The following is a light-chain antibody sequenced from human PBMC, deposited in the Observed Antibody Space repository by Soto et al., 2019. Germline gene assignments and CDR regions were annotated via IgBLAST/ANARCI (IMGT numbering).Light chain of an antibody. J-gene: IGLJ3*02. CDR3: CSFAGSPWV. V-gene: IGLV2-23*02. CDR2: QVT. CDR1: GSDVGSYNL. Sequence: ALTQPASVSGSPGQSITISCSGTGSDVGSYNLVSWYKHHPGKAPKLIIYQVTKRPSGVSNRFSGSKSGNTASLTISGLQSADEADYYCCSFAGSPWVFGGGTKLTVL.